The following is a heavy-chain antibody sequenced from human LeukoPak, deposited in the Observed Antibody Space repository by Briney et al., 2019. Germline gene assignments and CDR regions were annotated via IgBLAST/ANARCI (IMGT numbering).Heavy chain of an antibody. D-gene: IGHD3-10*01. CDR3: ARDAMVRGVLKWYYYYGMDV. Sequence: ASVKVSCKASGYTFTSYGISWVRQAPGQGLEWMGWISAYNGNTNYAQKLQGRVTVTTDTSTSTAYMELRSLRSDDTAVYYCARDAMVRGVLKWYYYYGMDVWGQGTTVTVSS. J-gene: IGHJ6*02. V-gene: IGHV1-18*01. CDR1: GYTFTSYG. CDR2: ISAYNGNT.